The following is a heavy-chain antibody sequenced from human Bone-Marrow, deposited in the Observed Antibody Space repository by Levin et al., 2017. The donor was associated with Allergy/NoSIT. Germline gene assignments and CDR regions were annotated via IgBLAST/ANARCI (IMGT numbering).Heavy chain of an antibody. Sequence: EASVKVSCAASGFSFSNSHMNWVRQAPGKRLEWVSFISTFSTTVYYADSVKGRFTISRDNADNSLHLQMNSLRAEDTAVYYCARGDVLLWFGNSPYFDFWGHGTLVTVSS. V-gene: IGHV3-48*01. CDR1: GFSFSNSH. D-gene: IGHD3-10*01. CDR3: ARGDVLLWFGNSPYFDF. CDR2: ISTFSTTV. J-gene: IGHJ4*01.